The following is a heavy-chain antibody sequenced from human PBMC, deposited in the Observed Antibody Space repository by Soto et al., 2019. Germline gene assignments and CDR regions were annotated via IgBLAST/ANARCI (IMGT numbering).Heavy chain of an antibody. Sequence: GGSLRLSCAASGFTFSSYAMSWVRQAPGKGLEWVSAISGSGGSTYYGDSVKGRFTISRDNSKNTLYLQMNSLRAEDTAVYYCAKASDNTYDFWTYYYMDVWGKGTTVTVSS. CDR1: GFTFSSYA. V-gene: IGHV3-23*01. J-gene: IGHJ6*03. D-gene: IGHD3-3*01. CDR2: ISGSGGST. CDR3: AKASDNTYDFWTYYYMDV.